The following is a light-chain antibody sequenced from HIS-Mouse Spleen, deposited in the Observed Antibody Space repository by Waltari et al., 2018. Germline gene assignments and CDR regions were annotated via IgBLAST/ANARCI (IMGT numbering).Light chain of an antibody. J-gene: IGLJ2*01. V-gene: IGLV3-1*01. CDR2: QDS. CDR3: QAWDSSVV. Sequence: SYELTQPPSVSVSPGQTASITCSGDKLGDKHPCWDQQKPGQSPVLVIYQDSKRPSGIPERFSGSNSGNTATLTISGTQAMDEADYYCQAWDSSVVFGGGTKLTVL. CDR1: KLGDKH.